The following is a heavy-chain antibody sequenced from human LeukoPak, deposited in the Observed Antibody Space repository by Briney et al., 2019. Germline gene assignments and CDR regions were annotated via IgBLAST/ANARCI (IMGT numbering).Heavy chain of an antibody. CDR3: ATVLTQNTSQYGMDV. CDR2: IIPIFGTA. V-gene: IGHV1-69*13. CDR1: GGTFSSYA. Sequence: ASVKVSCKASGGTFSSYAISWVRQAPGQGLEWMGGIIPIFGTANYAQKFQGRVTITADESTGTAYMELSSLRSEDTAVYYCATVLTQNTSQYGMDVWGQGTTVTASS. J-gene: IGHJ6*02. D-gene: IGHD4/OR15-4a*01.